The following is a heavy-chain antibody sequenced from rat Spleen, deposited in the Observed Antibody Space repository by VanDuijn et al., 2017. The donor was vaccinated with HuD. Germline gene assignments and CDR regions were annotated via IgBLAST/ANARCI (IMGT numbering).Heavy chain of an antibody. D-gene: IGHD4-3*01. CDR1: GFTFTSFP. J-gene: IGHJ2*01. Sequence: EVQLVESGGGLVQPGGSMKLSCAASGFTFTSFPVAWVRQAPTKGLEWVATISASGGSTYFRDSVKGRFTISRDVTKTTLYLQMTSLRSEDTTTYYYTRVRVYFGYTGFEYWGQGVMVTVSS. V-gene: IGHV5-46*01. CDR3: TRVRVYFGYTGFEY. CDR2: ISASGGST.